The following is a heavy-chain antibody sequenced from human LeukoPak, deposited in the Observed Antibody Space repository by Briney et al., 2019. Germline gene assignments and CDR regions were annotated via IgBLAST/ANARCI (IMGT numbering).Heavy chain of an antibody. J-gene: IGHJ4*02. Sequence: SETLSLTCTVSGGSISIYYWSWIRQPPGKGLEWIGYIYYSGSTNYNPSLKSRVTISVDTSKDQFSLKLSSVTAADTAVYYCARAGGGSSWYIPKYYFDYWGQGTLVTVSS. CDR1: GGSISIYY. D-gene: IGHD6-13*01. CDR3: ARAGGGSSWYIPKYYFDY. V-gene: IGHV4-59*01. CDR2: IYYSGST.